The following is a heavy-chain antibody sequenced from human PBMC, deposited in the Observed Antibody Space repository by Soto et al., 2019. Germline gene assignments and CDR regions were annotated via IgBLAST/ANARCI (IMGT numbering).Heavy chain of an antibody. D-gene: IGHD3-22*01. CDR1: GGTFSSYT. CDR3: ARGNYDSSGYYFYYYYGMDV. V-gene: IGHV1-69*02. CDR2: IIPILGIA. Sequence: QVQLVQSGAEVKKPGSSVNVSCKASGGTFSSYTISWVRQAPGQGLEWMGRIIPILGIANYAQKFQGRVTITADKSTSTAYMELSSLRSEDTAVYYCARGNYDSSGYYFYYYYGMDVWGQGTTVTVSS. J-gene: IGHJ6*02.